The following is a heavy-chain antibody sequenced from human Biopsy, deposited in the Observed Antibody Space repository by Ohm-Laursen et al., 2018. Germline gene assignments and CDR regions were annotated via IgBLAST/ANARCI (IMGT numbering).Heavy chain of an antibody. V-gene: IGHV4-59*01. CDR3: ARTPRDSFWSGSYKRGLWFDP. J-gene: IGHJ5*02. Sequence: SETLSLTCSVSGVSIISYYWTWIRQPLGKGLEWIGHVYNGGITNYNPSLKSRVTISKDTSKNQFFLQVNSVTAADTAVYYCARTPRDSFWSGSYKRGLWFDPWGQGTLVIVSS. D-gene: IGHD3-3*01. CDR2: VYNGGIT. CDR1: GVSIISYY.